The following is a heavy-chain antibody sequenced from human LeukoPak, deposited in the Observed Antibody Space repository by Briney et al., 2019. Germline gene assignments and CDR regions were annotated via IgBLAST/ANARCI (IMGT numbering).Heavy chain of an antibody. D-gene: IGHD4/OR15-4a*01. CDR3: ARAYGGPKQYFQR. Sequence: ASVKVSCKASGYTFTGYYMHWVRQAPGQGLEWMGWINPNSGGTNYAQKFQGRVTMTRDTSISTAYMELSRLRSDDTAVYYCARAYGGPKQYFQRWGQGTLVTVSS. J-gene: IGHJ1*01. CDR2: INPNSGGT. CDR1: GYTFTGYY. V-gene: IGHV1-2*02.